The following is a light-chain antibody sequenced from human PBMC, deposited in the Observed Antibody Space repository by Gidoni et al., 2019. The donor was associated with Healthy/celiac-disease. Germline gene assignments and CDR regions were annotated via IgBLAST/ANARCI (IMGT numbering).Light chain of an antibody. J-gene: IGKJ1*01. V-gene: IGKV1-39*01. Sequence: DIQMTQSPSSLSASVGDRVTITCRASQSISSYLNWYQQKPGKAPKLLIYAASSLQSGVPSRFSGSGSGTDCTLTISSLQPEDFATYYCQQSYSTPPRTFXQXTKVEIK. CDR1: QSISSY. CDR2: AAS. CDR3: QQSYSTPPRT.